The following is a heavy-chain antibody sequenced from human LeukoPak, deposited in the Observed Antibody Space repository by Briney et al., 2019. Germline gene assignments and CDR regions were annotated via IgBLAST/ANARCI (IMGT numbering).Heavy chain of an antibody. D-gene: IGHD3-22*01. V-gene: IGHV4-34*01. CDR1: GGSFSGYY. J-gene: IGHJ2*01. CDR3: AREVGYYDNCYFDL. Sequence: SETLSLTCAVYGGSFSGYYWSWIRQPPGKGLERVGEINHSGSTNYNPSLNSRVTISVDTSKNQISLTLSSVTAADTAVYYCAREVGYYDNCYFDLWGRGTLVTVSS. CDR2: INHSGST.